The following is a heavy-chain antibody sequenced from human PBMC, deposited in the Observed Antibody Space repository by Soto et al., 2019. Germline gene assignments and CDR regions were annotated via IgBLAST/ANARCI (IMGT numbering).Heavy chain of an antibody. V-gene: IGHV1-3*01. CDR1: RYTFTSYA. Sequence: ASVKVSCKASRYTFTSYAMHWLRQAPGQRLEWMGWINAGNGNTKYSQKFQGRVTITRDTSASTAYMELSSLRSEDTAVYYCARVPPYDSSGYWENWFDPWGQGTLVTVSS. J-gene: IGHJ5*02. CDR2: INAGNGNT. D-gene: IGHD3-22*01. CDR3: ARVPPYDSSGYWENWFDP.